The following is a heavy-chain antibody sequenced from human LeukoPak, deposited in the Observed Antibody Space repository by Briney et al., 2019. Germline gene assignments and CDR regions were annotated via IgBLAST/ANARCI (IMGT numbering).Heavy chain of an antibody. V-gene: IGHV4-59*01. CDR3: ARGGFYYDSSGYPYYFDY. CDR2: IYYSGST. D-gene: IGHD3-22*01. CDR1: GGSIRSYY. J-gene: IGHJ4*02. Sequence: SETLSLTCTVSGGSIRSYYWSWIRQPPGKGLEWIGYIYYSGSTNYNPSLKSRVTISVDTSKNQFSLKLSSVTAADTAVYYCARGGFYYDSSGYPYYFDYWGQGTLVTVSS.